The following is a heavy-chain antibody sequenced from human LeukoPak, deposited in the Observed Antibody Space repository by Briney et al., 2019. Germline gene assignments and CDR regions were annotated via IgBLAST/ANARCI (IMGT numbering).Heavy chain of an antibody. V-gene: IGHV4-38-2*01. Sequence: ASETLSLTCVVSGYSISSDYYWVWIRQTPGKGLEWIGNVYQSGTTYSNPSLKSRVTMSVDTSKNQFSLKVNSVTAADTAVYYCARGETIVADRREGDGFDIWGQGTLVTVSS. CDR2: VYQSGTT. D-gene: IGHD5-12*01. J-gene: IGHJ3*02. CDR1: GYSISSDYY. CDR3: ARGETIVADRREGDGFDI.